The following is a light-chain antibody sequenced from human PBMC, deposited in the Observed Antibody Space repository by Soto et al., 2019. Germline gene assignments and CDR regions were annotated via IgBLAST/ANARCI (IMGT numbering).Light chain of an antibody. CDR1: QDISNY. CDR2: DAS. J-gene: IGKJ4*01. CDR3: QQYDNLRLT. V-gene: IGKV1-33*01. Sequence: DIQMTQSPSSLSASVGDRVTITCQASQDISNYLNWYQQKPGKAPKLLIYDASNVETGVPSRFSGSGSGTDFTCTISSLQAEDIATYYCQQYDNLRLTFGGGTKVEIK.